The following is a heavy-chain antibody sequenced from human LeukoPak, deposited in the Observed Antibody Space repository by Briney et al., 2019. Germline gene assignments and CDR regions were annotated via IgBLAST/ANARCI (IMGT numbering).Heavy chain of an antibody. CDR1: GFTFSSYA. Sequence: GGSLRLSCVTSGFTFSSYAMSWVRQAPGKGLEWVSVISGRGGTTYYADSVKGRFTISRDNSKSTLYLQMNSLRAEDTAVYYCAKDTSGSTSYSYHYGMDVWGQGTTVTVSS. J-gene: IGHJ6*02. CDR3: AKDTSGSTSYSYHYGMDV. D-gene: IGHD1-26*01. V-gene: IGHV3-23*01. CDR2: ISGRGGTT.